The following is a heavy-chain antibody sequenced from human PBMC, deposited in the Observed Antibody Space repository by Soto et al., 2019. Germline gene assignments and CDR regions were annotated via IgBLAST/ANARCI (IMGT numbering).Heavy chain of an antibody. CDR3: ARLVVVAAHDAFDI. CDR2: IYYSVST. CDR1: GGAIIIYY. Sequence: PSETLPRTCTVSGGAIIIYYGRWIRQPPGKGLEWIGYIYYSVSTNYNPSLKSRVTISVDTSKNQFSLKLSSVTAADTAVYYCARLVVVAAHDAFDIWGQGTMVTASS. J-gene: IGHJ3*02. V-gene: IGHV4-59*01. D-gene: IGHD2-15*01.